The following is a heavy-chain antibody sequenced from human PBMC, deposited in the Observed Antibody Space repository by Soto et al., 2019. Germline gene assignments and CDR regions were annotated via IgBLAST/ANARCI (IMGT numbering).Heavy chain of an antibody. D-gene: IGHD4-4*01. CDR3: ARHEQFYYYYYGMDV. J-gene: IGHJ6*02. CDR1: GYSLTTYW. CDR2: INPGDSDI. Sequence: GESLKISCKASGYSLTTYWIACVRQMPGKGLEWMGIINPGDSDIRYSPSFQGQVTISADNSISTAYLQWSSLKASDIAMYYCARHEQFYYYYYGMDVWGQGTAVTVTS. V-gene: IGHV5-51*01.